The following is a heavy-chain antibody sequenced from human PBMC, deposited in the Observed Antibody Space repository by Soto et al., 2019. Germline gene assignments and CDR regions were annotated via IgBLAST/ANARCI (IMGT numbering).Heavy chain of an antibody. CDR2: INGDGSST. Sequence: GGSLRLSCAASGFTFSGYWMHWVRQAPGKGLVCVSRINGDGSSTNSADSVKGRFTTSRDNAKNTLYLQMNSLRAEDTAVYYCVRASGDYDYWGQGTLVTVSS. CDR3: VRASGDYDY. CDR1: GFTFSGYW. V-gene: IGHV3-74*01. J-gene: IGHJ4*02. D-gene: IGHD4-17*01.